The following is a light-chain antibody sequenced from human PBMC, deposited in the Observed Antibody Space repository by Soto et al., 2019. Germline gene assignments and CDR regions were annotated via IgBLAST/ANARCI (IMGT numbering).Light chain of an antibody. CDR2: EVN. J-gene: IGLJ2*01. V-gene: IGLV2-8*01. Sequence: QSALTQPPSASGSPGQSVTISCTGTSSDVGDYDYVSWYQQHPGKAPKLMIYEVNKRPSGVPDRFSGSKSGNTASLTVSGLQAEDEADYYCSSYGGSSNLVFGGGTKLTVL. CDR3: SSYGGSSNLV. CDR1: SSDVGDYDY.